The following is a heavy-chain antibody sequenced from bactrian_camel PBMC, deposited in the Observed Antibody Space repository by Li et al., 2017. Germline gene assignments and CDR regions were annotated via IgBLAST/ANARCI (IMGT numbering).Heavy chain of an antibody. CDR2: INGDGVYT. D-gene: IGHD5*01. CDR1: GFTFSSYW. J-gene: IGHJ6*01. Sequence: QVQLVESGGGLVQPGGSLRLSCAASGFTFSSYWMYWVRQAPGKGLEWVSSINGDGVYTYYSDSVKGRFTISRDNAKNTVYLQMNNLESEDTALYYCATGLGAVWVGPLSCFGYWGQGTQVTVS. V-gene: IGHV3S1*01. CDR3: ATGLGAVWVGPLSCFGY.